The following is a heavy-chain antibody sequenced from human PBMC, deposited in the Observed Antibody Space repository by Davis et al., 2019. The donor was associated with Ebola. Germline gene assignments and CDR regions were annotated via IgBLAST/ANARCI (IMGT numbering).Heavy chain of an antibody. CDR1: GFTFSGYA. Sequence: PGGSLRLSCVASGFTFSGYAMSWVRQTPGKGLEWVSTLGTSADTYYADSVKGRFTISRDNSRNTLYLQMNGLRVEDTAIYYCAKDTSNIWFDIWGQGTNVTVSS. CDR3: AKDTSNIWFDI. D-gene: IGHD1-26*01. V-gene: IGHV3-23*01. J-gene: IGHJ3*02. CDR2: LGTSADT.